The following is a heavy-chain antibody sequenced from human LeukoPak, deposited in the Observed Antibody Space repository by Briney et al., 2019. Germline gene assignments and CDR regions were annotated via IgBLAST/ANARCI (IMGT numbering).Heavy chain of an antibody. CDR2: IIPIFGTA. V-gene: IGHV1-69*13. D-gene: IGHD3-22*01. CDR1: GGTFSSYA. CDR3: ASPESSVVITLGGASDI. Sequence: ASVKVSCKASGGTFSSYAISWVRQAPGQGLEWMGGIIPIFGTANYAQKFQGRVTITADESTSTAYMELSSLRSEDTAVYYCASPESSVVITLGGASDIWGQGTMVTVSS. J-gene: IGHJ3*02.